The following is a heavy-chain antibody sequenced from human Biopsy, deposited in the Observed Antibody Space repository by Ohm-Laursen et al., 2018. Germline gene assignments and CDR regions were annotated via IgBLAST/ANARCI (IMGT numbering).Heavy chain of an antibody. J-gene: IGHJ6*02. CDR1: VGSISSDY. V-gene: IGHV4-59*01. CDR2: IYYSGST. D-gene: IGHD2/OR15-2a*01. Sequence: SETLSLTCTVSVGSISSDYWSWIRQTPGKGLEWIGYIYYSGSTNYNPSLMSRVTISVDTFKNQFSLRLNSVTAADTAVYYCARATNSTGWPYYYFYGMDVWGQGTTVTVSS. CDR3: ARATNSTGWPYYYFYGMDV.